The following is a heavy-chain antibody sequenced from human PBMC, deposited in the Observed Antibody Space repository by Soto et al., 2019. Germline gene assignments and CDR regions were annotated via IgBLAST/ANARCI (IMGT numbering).Heavy chain of an antibody. CDR2: ISAYNGNT. CDR3: AREPVLRYFDLLSSNYYYYYGMDV. CDR1: GYTFTSYG. J-gene: IGHJ6*02. Sequence: QVPLVQSGAEVKKPGASVKVSCKASGYTFTSYGISWVRQAPGQGLEWMGWISAYNGNTNYAQKLQGRVTMTTDTSTSTAYMELRSLRSDDTAVDYCAREPVLRYFDLLSSNYYYYYGMDVWGQGTTVTVSS. D-gene: IGHD3-9*01. V-gene: IGHV1-18*01.